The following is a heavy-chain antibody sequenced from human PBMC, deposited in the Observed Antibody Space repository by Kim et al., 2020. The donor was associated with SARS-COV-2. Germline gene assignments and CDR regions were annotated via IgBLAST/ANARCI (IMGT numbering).Heavy chain of an antibody. J-gene: IGHJ4*02. CDR3: ARDRYYYDSSGYSHFDY. Sequence: SVKVSCKASGGTFSSYAISWVRQAPGQGLEWMGGIIPIFGTANYAQKFQGRVTITADESTSTAYMELSSLRSEDTAVYYCARDRYYYDSSGYSHFDYWGQGTLVTVSS. CDR2: IIPIFGTA. D-gene: IGHD3-22*01. CDR1: GGTFSSYA. V-gene: IGHV1-69*13.